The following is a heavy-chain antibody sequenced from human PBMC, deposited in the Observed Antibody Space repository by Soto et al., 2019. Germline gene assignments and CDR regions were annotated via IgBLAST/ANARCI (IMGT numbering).Heavy chain of an antibody. D-gene: IGHD2-15*01. J-gene: IGHJ6*02. V-gene: IGHV4-59*05. CDR1: GGSISSYY. Sequence: SETLSLTCTVSGGSISSYYWSWIRQPPGKGLEWIGSIYYSGSTYYNPSLKSRVTISADTPQNQFSLDLTSVTATDTAVYFCARHPGYCSGGSCNGQYTLDVWGQGTTVTVSS. CDR3: ARHPGYCSGGSCNGQYTLDV. CDR2: IYYSGST.